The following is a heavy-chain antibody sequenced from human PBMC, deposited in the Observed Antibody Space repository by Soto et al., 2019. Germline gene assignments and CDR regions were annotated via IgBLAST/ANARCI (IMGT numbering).Heavy chain of an antibody. D-gene: IGHD6-13*01. CDR3: ARGGGSWYVY. CDR1: GGTFSSYT. Sequence: QVQLVQSGAEVKKPGSSVKVSCKASGGTFSSYTISWVRQAPGQGLEWMGRIIPILGIANYAQKFQGRVTIPADKSTRTAYMELSSLRSEDTAVYYCARGGGSWYVYWGQGTLVTVSS. V-gene: IGHV1-69*02. J-gene: IGHJ4*02. CDR2: IIPILGIA.